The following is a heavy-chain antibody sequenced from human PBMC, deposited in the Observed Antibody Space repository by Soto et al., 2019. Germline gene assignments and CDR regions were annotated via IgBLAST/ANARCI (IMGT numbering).Heavy chain of an antibody. V-gene: IGHV1-69*06. CDR3: AKSKNDFWNAHYGMDV. CDR2: IIPLFGTR. J-gene: IGHJ6*01. D-gene: IGHD3-3*01. Sequence: QVQLVQSGGEVRKPGSSVKVSCEASGGTFTSDALSWVRQAPGQGLEWLGGIIPLFGTRNYAHKFQGRLTIAANKTTSTAYMELSSLRSEDTAIYDGAKSKNDFWNAHYGMDVWGQGTTVIVSS. CDR1: GGTFTSDA.